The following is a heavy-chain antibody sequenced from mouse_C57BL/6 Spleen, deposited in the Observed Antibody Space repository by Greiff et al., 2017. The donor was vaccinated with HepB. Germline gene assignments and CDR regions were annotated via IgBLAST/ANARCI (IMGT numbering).Heavy chain of an antibody. D-gene: IGHD2-3*01. CDR3: ARHGSVDGPYYAMDY. CDR1: GFTFSDYY. V-gene: IGHV5-12*01. CDR2: ISNGGGST. Sequence: EVNLVESGGGLVQPGGSLKLSCAASGFTFSDYYMYWVRQTPEKRLEWVAYISNGGGSTYYPDTVKGRFTISRDNAKNTLYLQMSRLKSEDTAMYYCARHGSVDGPYYAMDYWGQGTSVTVSS. J-gene: IGHJ4*01.